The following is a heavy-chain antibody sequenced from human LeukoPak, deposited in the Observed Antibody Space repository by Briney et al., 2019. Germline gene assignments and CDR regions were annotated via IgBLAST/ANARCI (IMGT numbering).Heavy chain of an antibody. J-gene: IGHJ4*02. CDR2: LSSSNRYT. D-gene: IGHD4-17*01. V-gene: IGHV3-11*06. CDR1: GFTFSDYY. Sequence: GGPLRLSCAASGFTFSDYYMSWIRQAPGKGLEWVSYLSSSNRYTNYADSVKGRFTISRDNAKNSLYLQMNSLRAEDTAVYYCASHYGDYSFFDYWGQGTLVTVCS. CDR3: ASHYGDYSFFDY.